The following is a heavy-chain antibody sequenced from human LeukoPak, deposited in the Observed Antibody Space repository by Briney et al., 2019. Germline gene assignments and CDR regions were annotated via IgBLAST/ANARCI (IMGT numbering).Heavy chain of an antibody. D-gene: IGHD1-7*01. Sequence: SETLSLTCTVSGGSISSSSYYWGWIRQPPGKGLEWIGSIYYSGSTYYNPSLKSRVTISVDTSKNQFSLKLSSVTAADRAVYYCARDLELRGWFDPWGQGTLVTVSS. V-gene: IGHV4-39*07. CDR3: ARDLELRGWFDP. CDR2: IYYSGST. J-gene: IGHJ5*02. CDR1: GGSISSSSYY.